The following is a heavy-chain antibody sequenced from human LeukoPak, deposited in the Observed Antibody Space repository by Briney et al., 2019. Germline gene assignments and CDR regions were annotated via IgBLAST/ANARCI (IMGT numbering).Heavy chain of an antibody. D-gene: IGHD1-26*01. CDR2: ISGSGGST. CDR1: GFTFTTYA. J-gene: IGHJ5*02. CDR3: ARDLQVGATNWFDP. V-gene: IGHV3-23*01. Sequence: GGSLRLSCAASGFTFTTYAMSWVRQAPGKGLEWVSSISGSGGSTYYADPVKGRFTISRDNSKNTLYLQMNSLRADDTAVYYCARDLQVGATNWFDPWGQGTLVTVSS.